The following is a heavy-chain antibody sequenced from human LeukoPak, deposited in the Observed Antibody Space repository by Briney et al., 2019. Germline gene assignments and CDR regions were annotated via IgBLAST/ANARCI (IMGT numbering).Heavy chain of an antibody. V-gene: IGHV4-30-4*08. Sequence: PSETLSLTCAVYGGSFSGYYWSWIRQPPGKGLEWIGYIYYSGSTYYNPSLKSRVTISVDTSKNQFSLKLSSVTAADTAVYYCARADIVATMRAPFDIWGQGTMVTVSS. D-gene: IGHD5-12*01. J-gene: IGHJ3*02. CDR3: ARADIVATMRAPFDI. CDR1: GGSFSGYY. CDR2: IYYSGST.